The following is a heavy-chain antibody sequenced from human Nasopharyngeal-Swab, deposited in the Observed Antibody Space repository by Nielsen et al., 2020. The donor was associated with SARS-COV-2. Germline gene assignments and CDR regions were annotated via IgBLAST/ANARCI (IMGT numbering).Heavy chain of an antibody. CDR3: AREDDYDILTGYPKPPDY. D-gene: IGHD3-9*01. Sequence: WVRQAPGQGLEWMGWISAYNGNTNYAQKLQGRVTMTTDTSTSTAYMELRSLRSDDTAVYYCAREDDYDILTGYPKPPDYWGQGTLVTVSS. CDR2: ISAYNGNT. J-gene: IGHJ4*02. V-gene: IGHV1-18*01.